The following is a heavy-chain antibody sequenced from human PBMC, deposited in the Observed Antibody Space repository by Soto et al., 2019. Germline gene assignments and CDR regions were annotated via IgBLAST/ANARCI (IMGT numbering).Heavy chain of an antibody. D-gene: IGHD2-2*01. J-gene: IGHJ6*04. CDR2: ISSSSSTI. V-gene: IGHV3-48*01. CDR3: ARYLDVVVPAAMDV. Sequence: GKGLEWVSYISSSSSTIYYADSVKGRFTISRDNAKNSLYLQMNSLRAEDTAVYYCARYLDVVVPAAMDVWGKGTTVTVSS.